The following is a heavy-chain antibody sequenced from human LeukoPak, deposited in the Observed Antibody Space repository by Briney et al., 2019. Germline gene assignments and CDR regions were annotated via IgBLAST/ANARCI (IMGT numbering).Heavy chain of an antibody. Sequence: ASVKVSCKASGYTFANYAMHWVRQAPGQSLEWMGWINSANGNTKYSQKFQGRVTITRDTSTSTAYMELSSLRSEDTAVYYCAREGYCSGGSCYGRLYYYGMDVWGQGTTVTVSS. CDR2: INSANGNT. J-gene: IGHJ6*02. D-gene: IGHD2-15*01. CDR3: AREGYCSGGSCYGRLYYYGMDV. V-gene: IGHV1-3*04. CDR1: GYTFANYA.